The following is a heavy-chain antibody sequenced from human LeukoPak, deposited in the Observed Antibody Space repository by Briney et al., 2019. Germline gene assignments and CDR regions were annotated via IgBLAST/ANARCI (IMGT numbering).Heavy chain of an antibody. V-gene: IGHV4-39*01. D-gene: IGHD2-15*01. J-gene: IGHJ5*02. CDR3: ARNPSGWYDN. CDR2: IYHSVST. CDR1: GGSISSSSSY. Sequence: PSETLSLTCTVSGGSISSSSSYWGWIRQPPGKGLEWIGSIYHSVSTYYNPSLKSRVTISVDTSKDQFSLRLSSVTAADTAVYYCARNPSGWYDNWGQGTLVTVPS.